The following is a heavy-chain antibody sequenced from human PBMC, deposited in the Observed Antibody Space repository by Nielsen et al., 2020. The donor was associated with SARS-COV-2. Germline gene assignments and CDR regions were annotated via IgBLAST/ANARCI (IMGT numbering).Heavy chain of an antibody. J-gene: IGHJ6*02. D-gene: IGHD2-2*01. CDR3: ASDIVVVPASSYPYYYGMDV. CDR2: IDPSDSYT. V-gene: IGHV5-10-1*01. Sequence: VRQMPGKGLEWMGRIDPSDSYTNSSPSFQGHVTISADKSISTAYLQWSSLKASDTAMYYCASDIVVVPASSYPYYYGMDVWGQGITVTVSS.